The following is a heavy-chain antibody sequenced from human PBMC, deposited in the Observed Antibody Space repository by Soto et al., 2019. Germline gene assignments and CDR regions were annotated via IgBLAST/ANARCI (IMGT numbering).Heavy chain of an antibody. CDR2: IYYSGST. D-gene: IGHD3-3*01. Sequence: HSETLALSLTVSGGSISSGDYYWSWIRQPPGKGLEWIGYIYYSGSTYYNPSLKSRVTISVDTSKNQFSLKLSSVTAADTAVYYCARGWDGGVNYYYYYGMDVWGQGTTVTVSS. V-gene: IGHV4-30-4*01. J-gene: IGHJ6*02. CDR3: ARGWDGGVNYYYYYGMDV. CDR1: GGSISSGDYY.